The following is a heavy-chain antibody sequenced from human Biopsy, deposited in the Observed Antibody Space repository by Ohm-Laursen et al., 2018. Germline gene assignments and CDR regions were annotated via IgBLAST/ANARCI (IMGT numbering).Heavy chain of an antibody. CDR2: YYCSGSS. CDR1: AFTICSDY. D-gene: IGHD4-17*01. J-gene: IGHJ5*02. Sequence: TLSFTCSVFAFTICSDYWSRLRPTPGQGWVWIGYYYCSGSSNYNPSHKSLVTISVDTSKKQFSLKPISVAAEDAAVYYWARRRELDDGDGAGTAWFDPWGQGTPVTVSS. CDR3: ARRRELDDGDGAGTAWFDP. V-gene: IGHV4-59*01.